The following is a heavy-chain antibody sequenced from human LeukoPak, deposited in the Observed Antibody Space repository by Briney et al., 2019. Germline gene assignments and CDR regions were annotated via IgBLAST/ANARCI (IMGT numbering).Heavy chain of an antibody. CDR2: IIPIFGTA. CDR3: ARVIGRYSYGAPFDY. D-gene: IGHD5-18*01. J-gene: IGHJ4*02. CDR1: GGTFSSYA. V-gene: IGHV1-69*13. Sequence: ASVKVSCKASGGTFSSYAISWVRQAPGQGLEWMGGIIPIFGTANYAQEFQGRVTITADESTSTAYMELSSLRSEDTAVYYCARVIGRYSYGAPFDYWGQGTLVTVSS.